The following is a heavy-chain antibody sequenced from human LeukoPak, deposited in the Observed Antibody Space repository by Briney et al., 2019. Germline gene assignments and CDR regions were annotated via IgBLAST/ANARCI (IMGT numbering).Heavy chain of an antibody. Sequence: GGSLRLSCAASAFTFSDYSMNWVRQAPGKGLEWISYISGRSSTIYYADSARGRFTISRDNAKNSMYLQMNSLRAEDTAVYYCARDRLTSGSYFFDYWGQGTLVTVSS. CDR1: AFTFSDYS. CDR2: ISGRSSTI. D-gene: IGHD1-26*01. J-gene: IGHJ4*02. V-gene: IGHV3-48*01. CDR3: ARDRLTSGSYFFDY.